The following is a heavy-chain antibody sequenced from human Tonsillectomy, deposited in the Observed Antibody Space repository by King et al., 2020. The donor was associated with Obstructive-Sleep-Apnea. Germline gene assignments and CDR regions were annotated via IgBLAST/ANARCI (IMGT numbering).Heavy chain of an antibody. CDR1: GYTFTSYG. CDR3: ARVAMVRGAIHYLGDY. Sequence: QLVQSGAEVKKPGASVKVSCKASGYTFTSYGISLVRKAPGQGLEWMGWISAYNGNKNYAQKLQGRVTMTTDTSTSTAYMELRSLRSDDTAVYYCARVAMVRGAIHYLGDYWGQGTLVTVSS. J-gene: IGHJ4*02. V-gene: IGHV1-18*01. CDR2: ISAYNGNK. D-gene: IGHD3-10*01.